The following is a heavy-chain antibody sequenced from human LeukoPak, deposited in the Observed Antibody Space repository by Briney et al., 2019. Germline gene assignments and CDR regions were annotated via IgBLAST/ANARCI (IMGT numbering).Heavy chain of an antibody. J-gene: IGHJ4*02. V-gene: IGHV1-69*04. D-gene: IGHD5-24*01. Sequence: GSSVKVSCKASGGTFNTYDINWVRQAPGQGLEWMGRIIPGLHITNYAQRFHGRVTIGADKSTSTTYSELNNLGSEDTAVYFCSLSKRTSDGSAVDYWGPGTLAAVSS. CDR2: IIPGLHIT. CDR3: SLSKRTSDGSAVDY. CDR1: GGTFNTYD.